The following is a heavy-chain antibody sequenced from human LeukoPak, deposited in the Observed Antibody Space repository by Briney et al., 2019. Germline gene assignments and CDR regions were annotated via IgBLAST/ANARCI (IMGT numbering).Heavy chain of an antibody. Sequence: GGSLTLSCAASGFTFSHYWMTWVRQAPGKGLEWVANIKQDGSEQYYVDSVKGRFTISRDNAKNSLYLQTNSMRVEDTAVYYCARDRCSSTSCFYDYWGQGTLVTVSS. D-gene: IGHD2-2*01. CDR1: GFTFSHYW. CDR3: ARDRCSSTSCFYDY. V-gene: IGHV3-7*01. CDR2: IKQDGSEQ. J-gene: IGHJ4*02.